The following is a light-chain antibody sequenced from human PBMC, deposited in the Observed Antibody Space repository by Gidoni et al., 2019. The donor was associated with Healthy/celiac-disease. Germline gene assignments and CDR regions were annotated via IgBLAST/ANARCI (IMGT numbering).Light chain of an antibody. J-gene: IGLJ3*02. CDR3: AAWDDSLNGWV. Sequence: QSVLTQPPSASGTPGQRVTISCSGRSSNIGINTVNWYQQPPGTAPKLLIYSNNQRPSGVPDRFSGSKSGTSASLAISGLQSEDEADYYCAAWDDSLNGWVFGGGTKLTVL. CDR2: SNN. CDR1: SSNIGINT. V-gene: IGLV1-44*01.